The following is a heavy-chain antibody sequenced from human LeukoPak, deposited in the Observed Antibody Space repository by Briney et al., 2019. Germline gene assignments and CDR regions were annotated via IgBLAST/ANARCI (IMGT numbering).Heavy chain of an antibody. CDR2: IYSDGNT. Sequence: GGSLRLSCAASGFTFSSYGMHWVRQAPGKGLEWVSVIYSDGNTYYADSVKGRFTISRDNSKNTLYLQMNSLRAEDTAVYYCAGAQGISARWWGQGTLVTVSS. V-gene: IGHV3-NL1*01. CDR3: AGAQGISARW. D-gene: IGHD6-6*01. J-gene: IGHJ4*02. CDR1: GFTFSSYG.